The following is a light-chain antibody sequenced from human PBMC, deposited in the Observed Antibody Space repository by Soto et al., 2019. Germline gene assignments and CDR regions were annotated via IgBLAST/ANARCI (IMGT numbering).Light chain of an antibody. CDR1: SSNIGSNS. V-gene: IGLV1-44*01. J-gene: IGLJ2*01. Sequence: QSVVTQPPSASGTPGQRVTISCSGSSSNIGSNSVNWYQHLPGTAPKLLIYSNNQRPSGVPDRLSGSKSGTSASLAISGLQSEDEADYYCAAWYDSLNGVIFGGGTKLTVL. CDR3: AAWYDSLNGVI. CDR2: SNN.